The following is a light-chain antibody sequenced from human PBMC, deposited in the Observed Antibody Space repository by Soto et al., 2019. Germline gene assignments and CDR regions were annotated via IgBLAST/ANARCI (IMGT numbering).Light chain of an antibody. CDR3: QQYGSSPRT. CDR2: GAS. J-gene: IGKJ1*01. V-gene: IGKV3-20*01. Sequence: LSCWASQSVSSSYLAWYQQKPGQAPRLLIYGASSRATGISDRFSGSGSGTDFTLTISRLEPEDFAVYYCQQYGSSPRTFGQGTKVEIK. CDR1: QSVSSSY.